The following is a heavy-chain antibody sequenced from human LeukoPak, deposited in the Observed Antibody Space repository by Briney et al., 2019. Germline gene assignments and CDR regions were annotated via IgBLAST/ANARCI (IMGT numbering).Heavy chain of an antibody. CDR2: ISGSGGIT. Sequence: PGGSLRLSCAASGFTFSAYAISWVRQAPGKGLEWVSAISGSGGITYYADSVKGRFTISRGNSKNTLYLQMNSLRAEDTAVYYCAKGDAPYDILTGYLYYFDYWGQGTLVTVSS. CDR3: AKGDAPYDILTGYLYYFDY. D-gene: IGHD3-9*01. V-gene: IGHV3-23*01. J-gene: IGHJ4*02. CDR1: GFTFSAYA.